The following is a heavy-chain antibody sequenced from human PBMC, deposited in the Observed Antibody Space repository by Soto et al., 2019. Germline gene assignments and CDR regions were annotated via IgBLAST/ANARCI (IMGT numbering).Heavy chain of an antibody. CDR1: GFTFSSYA. J-gene: IGHJ6*02. CDR3: ARDRAGRVAVAAKTYYYYGMDV. Sequence: QVQLVESGGGVVQPGRSLRLSCAASGFTFSSYAMHWVRQAPGKGLEWVAVISYDGSNKYYADSVKGRFTISRDNSKNTLYLQMNSLRAEDTAVYYCARDRAGRVAVAAKTYYYYGMDVWGQGTTVTVSS. V-gene: IGHV3-30-3*01. CDR2: ISYDGSNK. D-gene: IGHD6-19*01.